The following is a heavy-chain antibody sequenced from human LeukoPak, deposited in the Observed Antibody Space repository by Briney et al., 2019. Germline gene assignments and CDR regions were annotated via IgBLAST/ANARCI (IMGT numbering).Heavy chain of an antibody. J-gene: IGHJ4*02. V-gene: IGHV7-4-1*02. Sequence: GASVKVSCKASGYAFTNYAINWVRQAPGQGLEWVGWMNTHTGNPTYAQGFTGRFVFSLDTSASTAYLQISSLKPEDTAVYYCATTTTGQWLPPGYWGPGTLVTVSS. D-gene: IGHD3-22*01. CDR1: GYAFTNYA. CDR3: ATTTTGQWLPPGY. CDR2: MNTHTGNP.